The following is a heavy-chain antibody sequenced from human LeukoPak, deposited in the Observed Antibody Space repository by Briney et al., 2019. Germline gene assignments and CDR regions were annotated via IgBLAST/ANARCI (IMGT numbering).Heavy chain of an antibody. D-gene: IGHD5-18*01. V-gene: IGHV4-38-2*01. CDR2: VYHSGST. CDR1: GYSISSGYY. CDR3: ARQEGGYSYGYTRL. Sequence: PSETLSLTCAVSGYSISSGYYWGWIRQPPGKGLEWIGSVYHSGSTYYNPSLKSRVTISVDTSKNQFSLKLTFVTAADTAVYYCARQEGGYSYGYTRLWGQGTLVTVSS. J-gene: IGHJ4*02.